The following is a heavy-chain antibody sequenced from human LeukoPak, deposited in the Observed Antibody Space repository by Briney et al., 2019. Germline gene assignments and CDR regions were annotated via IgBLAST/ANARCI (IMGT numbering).Heavy chain of an antibody. CDR1: GLTFSDYY. CDR2: INYSASSI. D-gene: IGHD3-10*01. CDR3: VARRFYRSGSPH. J-gene: IGHJ4*02. Sequence: GGSLRLSCAASGLTFSDYYMSWIRQTPGKGLEWLSDINYSASSIYYADSVKGRFTISRDNTKKSLFLQMNSLRAEDTALYYCVARRFYRSGSPHWGQGTLVTVSS. V-gene: IGHV3-11*01.